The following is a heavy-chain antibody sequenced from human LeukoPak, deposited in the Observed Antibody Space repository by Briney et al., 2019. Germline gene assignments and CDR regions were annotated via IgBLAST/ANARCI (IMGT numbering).Heavy chain of an antibody. CDR2: ISSSSTYI. J-gene: IGHJ4*02. CDR1: GFTFSRYS. Sequence: GGSLRLSCAASGFTFSRYSMNWFRLAPGKGLEWVSSISSSSTYIFYGDSVKGRFTISRDNAQNSLYLQMNSLRAEDTAVYYCARHGCPNCYHIDFWGQGTLVTVSS. CDR3: ARHGCPNCYHIDF. V-gene: IGHV3-21*01. D-gene: IGHD2-2*01.